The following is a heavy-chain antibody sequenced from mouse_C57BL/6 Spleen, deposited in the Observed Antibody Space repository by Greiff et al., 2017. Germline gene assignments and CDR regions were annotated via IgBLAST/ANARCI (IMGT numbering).Heavy chain of an antibody. Sequence: EVNVVESGGGLVKPGGSLKLSCAASGFTFSDYGMHWVRQAPEKGLAWVAYISSGSSTIYYADTVKGRFTISRDNAKNTLFLQMTSLRSEDTAMYYCARKITGYYYAMDYWGQGTSVTVSS. CDR1: GFTFSDYG. V-gene: IGHV5-17*01. CDR2: ISSGSSTI. CDR3: ARKITGYYYAMDY. J-gene: IGHJ4*01. D-gene: IGHD2-4*01.